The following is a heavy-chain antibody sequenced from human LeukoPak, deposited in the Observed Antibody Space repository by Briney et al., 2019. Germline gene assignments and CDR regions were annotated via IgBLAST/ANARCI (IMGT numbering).Heavy chain of an antibody. CDR3: TSLTPYSGSHLAVG. CDR2: IYYSGST. Sequence: PSETVSLTCTVYSGSISDLYWGGQRQPPGQGLEWIGYIYYSGSTNYNPSLKSRVTVSVDTSKNQFSLKLMTAVASATTVYHCTSLTPYSGSHLAVGGGQGTLVTVS. CDR1: SGSISDLY. J-gene: IGHJ4*02. D-gene: IGHD1-26*01. V-gene: IGHV4-59*08.